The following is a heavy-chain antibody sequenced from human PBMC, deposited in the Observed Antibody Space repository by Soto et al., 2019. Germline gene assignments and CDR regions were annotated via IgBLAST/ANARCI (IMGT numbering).Heavy chain of an antibody. Sequence: SETLSLTCTVSGGSISSSSYYWGWIRQPPGKGLEWIGKIYHSGSTYYSPSLKSRVTISIDTSKNQFSLRLSSVTAADTAVFYCARGPWVNTVTNSYYYMDVWAKGTTVTVSS. V-gene: IGHV4-39*07. D-gene: IGHD4-4*01. CDR2: IYHSGST. CDR3: ARGPWVNTVTNSYYYMDV. CDR1: GGSISSSSYY. J-gene: IGHJ6*03.